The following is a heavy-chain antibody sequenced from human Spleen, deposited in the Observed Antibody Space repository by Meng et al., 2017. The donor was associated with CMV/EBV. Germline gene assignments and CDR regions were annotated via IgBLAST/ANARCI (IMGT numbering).Heavy chain of an antibody. V-gene: IGHV1-2*06. CDR3: ARDRGIRNWFDP. J-gene: IGHJ5*02. CDR2: INPDSGAT. D-gene: IGHD1-26*01. CDR1: GYTFTDAY. Sequence: QVQLVQSGAEVKKSGASVMVSCRASGYTFTDAYIYWVRQAPGQGLEWVGRINPDSGATNYAQKFQGRVTMTRDTSMNTAYMDLSRLTFDDTAVYYCARDRGIRNWFDPWGQGTLVTVSS.